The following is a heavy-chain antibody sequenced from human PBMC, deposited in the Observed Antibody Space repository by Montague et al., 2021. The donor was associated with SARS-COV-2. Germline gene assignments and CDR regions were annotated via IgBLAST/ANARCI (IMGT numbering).Heavy chain of an antibody. D-gene: IGHD2-21*01. CDR2: ISSSGGGSTK. Sequence: SLRLSCAASGFIFSSYEMNWVRQAPGKGLEWISYISSSGGGSTKHYTDSVKGRFIISRDSAKNSLYLQMNSLRVEDTAIYYCARDRDWDDWCGMDVWGQGTTVTVSS. CDR3: ARDRDWDDWCGMDV. CDR1: GFIFSSYE. J-gene: IGHJ6*02. V-gene: IGHV3-48*03.